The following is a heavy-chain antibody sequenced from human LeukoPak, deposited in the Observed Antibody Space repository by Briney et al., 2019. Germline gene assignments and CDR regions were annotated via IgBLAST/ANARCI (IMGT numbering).Heavy chain of an antibody. CDR3: ARRRDLYSGSYYPFDY. D-gene: IGHD1-26*01. V-gene: IGHV5-51*01. J-gene: IGHJ4*02. Sequence: GESLKISCKGSGYSFTSYWIGWVRQMPGKGLKWMGIIYPGDSDARYSTSFQGQVTTSANKSISTAYLQWSSLKASDTAMYYCARRRDLYSGSYYPFDYWGQGTLVTVSS. CDR1: GYSFTSYW. CDR2: IYPGDSDA.